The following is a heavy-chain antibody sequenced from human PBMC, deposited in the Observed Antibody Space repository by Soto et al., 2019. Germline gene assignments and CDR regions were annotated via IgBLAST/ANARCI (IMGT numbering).Heavy chain of an antibody. D-gene: IGHD3-22*01. V-gene: IGHV1-3*01. CDR1: GYTFTSYA. CDR3: ARDKNYYDSSGYYLLYYFDY. CDR2: INAGNGNT. Sequence: ASVKVSCKASGYTFTSYAMHWVLQAPGQRLEWMGWINAGNGNTKYSQKFQGRVTITRDTSASTAYMELSSLRSEDTAVYYCARDKNYYDSSGYYLLYYFDYWGQGTLVTVSS. J-gene: IGHJ4*02.